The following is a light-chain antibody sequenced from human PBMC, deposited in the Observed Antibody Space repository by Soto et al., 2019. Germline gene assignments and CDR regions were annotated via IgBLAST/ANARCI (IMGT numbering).Light chain of an antibody. J-gene: IGKJ2*01. CDR1: QSVASSY. Sequence: EIMLTQSPGTLSLYPGEGATLSCRASQSVASSYLAWYQQKPGQAPRLLIYGASNRATGIPDRFSGGGSGTDFTLTISRLEPEDFAVYYCQQYGSSSYTFGQGTKLEIK. V-gene: IGKV3-20*01. CDR2: GAS. CDR3: QQYGSSSYT.